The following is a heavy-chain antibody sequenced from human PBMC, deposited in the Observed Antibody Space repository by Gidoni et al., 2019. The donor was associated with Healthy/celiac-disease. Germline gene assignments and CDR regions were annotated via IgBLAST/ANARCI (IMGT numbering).Heavy chain of an antibody. J-gene: IGHJ6*03. CDR1: GSRFTSYW. V-gene: IGHV5-10-1*03. CDR3: ARQWRGHYYMDV. D-gene: IGHD6-19*01. Sequence: EVQLVQSGAEVQKPGESLRISCKGSGSRFTSYWISWVRQMPGKGLEWMGRIDPSDSYTNYSPSFQGHVTISADKSISTAYLQWSSLKASDTAMYYCARQWRGHYYMDVWGKGTTVTVSS. CDR2: IDPSDSYT.